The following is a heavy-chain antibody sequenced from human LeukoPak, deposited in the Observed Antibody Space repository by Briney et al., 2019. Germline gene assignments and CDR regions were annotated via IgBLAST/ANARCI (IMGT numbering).Heavy chain of an antibody. V-gene: IGHV3-23*01. D-gene: IGHD3-10*01. J-gene: IGHJ4*02. CDR1: GFTFSSYA. CDR2: ISGSGGST. Sequence: GGSLRLSCAASGFTFSSYAMSWVRQAPGKGLEWVSAISGSGGSTYYADSVKGRFTISRDNSKNTLYLQMNSLRAEDTAVYYCAKDLSSGSYYPTLDYWGQGTLVTVSS. CDR3: AKDLSSGSYYPTLDY.